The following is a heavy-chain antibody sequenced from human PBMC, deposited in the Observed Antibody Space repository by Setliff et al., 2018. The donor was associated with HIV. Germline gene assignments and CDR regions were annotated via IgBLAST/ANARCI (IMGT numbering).Heavy chain of an antibody. J-gene: IGHJ5*02. Sequence: LSLTCAVYGGSFSGYYWSWIRQSPGKGLEWIGQINHGGSTNYSPSLKSRVTMSIDTSKNQFSLKLSSVTAADTAVYYCARPYCSTTSCFDGWFDPWGQGTLVTVSS. CDR2: INHGGST. CDR1: GGSFSGYY. V-gene: IGHV4-34*01. D-gene: IGHD2-2*01. CDR3: ARPYCSTTSCFDGWFDP.